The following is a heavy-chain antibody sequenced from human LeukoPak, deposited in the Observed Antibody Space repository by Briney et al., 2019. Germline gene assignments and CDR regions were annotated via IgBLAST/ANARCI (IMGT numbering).Heavy chain of an antibody. D-gene: IGHD3-10*01. V-gene: IGHV4-30-4*08. J-gene: IGHJ4*02. CDR1: GGSISSGDYY. CDR2: IYYSGST. CDR3: ARESNKVVRGVIITNAFDY. Sequence: SETLSLTCTVSGGSISSGDYYWSWIRQPPRKGLEWIGYIYYSGSTYYNPSLKSRVTISVDTSKNQFSLKLSSVTAADTAVYYCARESNKVVRGVIITNAFDYWGQGTLVTVFS.